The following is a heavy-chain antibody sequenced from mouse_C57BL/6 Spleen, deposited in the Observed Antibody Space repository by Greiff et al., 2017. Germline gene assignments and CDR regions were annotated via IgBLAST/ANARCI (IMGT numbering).Heavy chain of an antibody. V-gene: IGHV7-3*01. CDR2: IRNKANGYTT. CDR1: GFTFTDYY. Sequence: EVKLVESGGGLVQPGGSLSLSCAASGFTFTDYYMSWVRQPPGKALEWLGFIRNKANGYTTEYSASVKGRFTISRDNSQSILYLQMNALRAEDSATYYCARSFNWYYFDYWGQGTTLTVSS. CDR3: ARSFNWYYFDY. D-gene: IGHD4-1*01. J-gene: IGHJ2*01.